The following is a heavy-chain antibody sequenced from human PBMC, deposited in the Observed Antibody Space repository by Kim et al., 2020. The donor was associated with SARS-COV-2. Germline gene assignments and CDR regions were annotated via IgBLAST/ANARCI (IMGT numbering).Heavy chain of an antibody. J-gene: IGHJ6*02. D-gene: IGHD4-17*01. V-gene: IGHV3-9*01. CDR3: SKDLSPGGADV. Sequence: GGSLRLSCAVSGFTLDIHAMHWVRHAPGQGLEWVSGIFLDIDRADYAASVKGRFTVSRDKAKKTIYLQMNNLRAEDTAFYYCSKDLSPGGADVWGQGTTVIVSS. CDR1: GFTLDIHA. CDR2: IFLDIDRA.